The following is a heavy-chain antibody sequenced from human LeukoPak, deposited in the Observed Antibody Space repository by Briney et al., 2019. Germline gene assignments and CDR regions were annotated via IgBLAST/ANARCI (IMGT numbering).Heavy chain of an antibody. CDR1: GFTFDDYA. Sequence: GGSLRLSCAASGFTFDDYAMHWVRQAPGKGLEWVSGISWNSGTIGYADSVKGRFTISRDSSTNTLFLQMVRLSAEDTAVYYCARGPYGDHITEGFDQWGQGTLVTVSS. J-gene: IGHJ4*02. CDR3: ARGPYGDHITEGFDQ. D-gene: IGHD4-17*01. CDR2: ISWNSGTI. V-gene: IGHV3-9*01.